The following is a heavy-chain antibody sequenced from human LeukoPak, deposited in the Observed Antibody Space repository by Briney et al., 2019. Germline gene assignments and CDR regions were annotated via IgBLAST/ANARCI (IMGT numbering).Heavy chain of an antibody. Sequence: GGSLRLSCAGSGFTFSTYVMHWVRQVPGKGLEWVARISHDGNTKFYADSVKGRFTISRDNSKNTLSLEMYSLRAEDTAMYYCARDRDWMLYDYWGQGTLVTVSS. J-gene: IGHJ4*02. V-gene: IGHV3-33*01. CDR1: GFTFSTYV. D-gene: IGHD3-9*01. CDR2: ISHDGNTK. CDR3: ARDRDWMLYDY.